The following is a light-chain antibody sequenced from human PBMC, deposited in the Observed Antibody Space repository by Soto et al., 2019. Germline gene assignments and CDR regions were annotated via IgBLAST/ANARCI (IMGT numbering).Light chain of an antibody. Sequence: QSVLTQHPSASGTPGQRVTISCSGSSSNIGRDPVNWYQELPRTAPKLLFYDNNQRPSGVPDRFSGSKSGTSASLAISGLQSEDEADYFCAGWDGSLSFSVFGTGTMGTVL. CDR1: SSNIGRDP. CDR2: DNN. J-gene: IGLJ1*01. V-gene: IGLV1-44*01. CDR3: AGWDGSLSFSV.